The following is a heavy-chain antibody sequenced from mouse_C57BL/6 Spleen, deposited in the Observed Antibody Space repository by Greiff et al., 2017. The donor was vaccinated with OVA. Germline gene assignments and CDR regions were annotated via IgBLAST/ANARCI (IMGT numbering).Heavy chain of an antibody. Sequence: VKLQESGAELVKPGASVKLSCKASGYTFTEYTIHWVKQRSGQGLEWIGWFYPGSGSIKYNEKFKDKATLTADKSSSTVYMELSRLTSEDSAVYFCARHEGSSGGYDGTFYFDYWGQGTTLTVSS. V-gene: IGHV1-62-2*01. D-gene: IGHD2-2*01. CDR1: GYTFTEYT. J-gene: IGHJ2*01. CDR3: ARHEGSSGGYDGTFYFDY. CDR2: FYPGSGSI.